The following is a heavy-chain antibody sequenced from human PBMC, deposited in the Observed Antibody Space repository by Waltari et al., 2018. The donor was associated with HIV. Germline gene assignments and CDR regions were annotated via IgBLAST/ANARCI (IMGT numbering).Heavy chain of an antibody. V-gene: IGHV3-48*04. Sequence: EVQLVESGGGLVQPGGSLRHSCAASGFTFSSYAMIWVRQAPGKGLEWVSYISSSSTTINYADSVKGRFTISRDNAKNLLYLQMSSLRAEDTAVYFCARERFGSSYFGYWGQGTLVTVSS. J-gene: IGHJ4*02. D-gene: IGHD6-6*01. CDR3: ARERFGSSYFGY. CDR1: GFTFSSYA. CDR2: ISSSSTTI.